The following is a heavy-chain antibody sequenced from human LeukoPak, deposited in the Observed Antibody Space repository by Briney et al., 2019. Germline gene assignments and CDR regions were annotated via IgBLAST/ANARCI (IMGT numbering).Heavy chain of an antibody. V-gene: IGHV3-7*01. CDR2: IKQDGSEK. Sequence: GGSLRLSCAASAFTFNIYWMTWVRQAPGKGLEWVANIKQDGSEKYYVDSVKGRFTISRDNAKNSLYLQMNSLSAEDTAVYYCARDFWSGYDYWGQGTLVTVSS. J-gene: IGHJ4*02. D-gene: IGHD3-3*01. CDR1: AFTFNIYW. CDR3: ARDFWSGYDY.